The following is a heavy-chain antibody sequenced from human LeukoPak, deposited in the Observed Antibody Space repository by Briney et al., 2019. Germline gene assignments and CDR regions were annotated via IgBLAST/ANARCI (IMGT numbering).Heavy chain of an antibody. D-gene: IGHD2-21*01. CDR2: IYTSGST. Sequence: SETLSLTCTVSGGSISSDYWSWIRQPAGKGLEWIGRIYTSGSTNYNPSLKSRVTISVDTSKNQFSLKLSSVTAADTAVYYCARENSMAETEYYFDYWGQGTLVTVSS. V-gene: IGHV4-4*07. J-gene: IGHJ4*02. CDR1: GGSISSDY. CDR3: ARENSMAETEYYFDY.